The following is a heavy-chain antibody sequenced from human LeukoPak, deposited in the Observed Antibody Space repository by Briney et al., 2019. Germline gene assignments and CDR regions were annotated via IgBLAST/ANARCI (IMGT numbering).Heavy chain of an antibody. J-gene: IGHJ3*02. Sequence: PSGTLSLTCAVSGGSISSSTNWWSWVRQPPGKGLEWIGEIYRSGGTNYNPSLKSRITISVDKSQNQFSLRVNSLTAADTAVYYCARGSIYCSSTSCSDAFDIWGQGTMVTVSS. D-gene: IGHD2-2*01. CDR1: GGSISSSTNW. CDR3: ARGSIYCSSTSCSDAFDI. V-gene: IGHV4-4*02. CDR2: IYRSGGT.